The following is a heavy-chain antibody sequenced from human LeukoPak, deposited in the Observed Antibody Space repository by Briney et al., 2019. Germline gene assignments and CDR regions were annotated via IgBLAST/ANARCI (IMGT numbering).Heavy chain of an antibody. CDR1: GFTFSSYA. D-gene: IGHD4-17*01. CDR2: ISYDGSNK. Sequence: GGSLRLSCAASGFTFSSYAMHWVRQAPGKGLEWVAVISYDGSNKYYADSVKGRFTISRDNSKNTLYLQMNSLRAEDTAVYYCARSYGDYFGSAYWGQGTLVTVSS. V-gene: IGHV3-30-3*01. CDR3: ARSYGDYFGSAY. J-gene: IGHJ4*02.